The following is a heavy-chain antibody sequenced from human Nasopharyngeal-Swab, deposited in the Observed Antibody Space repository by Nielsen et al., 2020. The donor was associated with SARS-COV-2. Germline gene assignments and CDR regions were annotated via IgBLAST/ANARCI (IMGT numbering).Heavy chain of an antibody. D-gene: IGHD3-22*01. CDR2: ISSSSSYI. CDR1: GFTFSSYS. CDR3: ARGSYYYDSSGYYDY. J-gene: IGHJ4*02. Sequence: GESLKIPCAASGFTFSSYSMNWVRQAPGKGLEWVSSISSSSSYIYYADSVKGRFTISRDNAKNSLYLQMNSLRAEDTAVYYCARGSYYYDSSGYYDYWGQGTLVTVSS. V-gene: IGHV3-21*01.